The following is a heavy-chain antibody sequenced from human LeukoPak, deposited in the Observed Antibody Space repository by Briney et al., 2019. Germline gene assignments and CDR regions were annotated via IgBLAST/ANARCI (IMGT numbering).Heavy chain of an antibody. D-gene: IGHD3-22*01. Sequence: PGGSLRLSCAASGFTFSSYSMNWVRQAPGKGLEWVSYISSSGSTIYYADSVKGRFTISRDNAKNSLYLQMNSLKTEDTAVYYCTRHLNYYDSSGYYGNDRDYWGQGTLVTVSS. CDR1: GFTFSSYS. V-gene: IGHV3-48*04. J-gene: IGHJ4*02. CDR3: TRHLNYYDSSGYYGNDRDY. CDR2: ISSSGSTI.